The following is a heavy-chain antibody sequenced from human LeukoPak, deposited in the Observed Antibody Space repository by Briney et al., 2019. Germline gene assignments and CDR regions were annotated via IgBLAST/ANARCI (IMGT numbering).Heavy chain of an antibody. V-gene: IGHV4-59*01. Sequence: SETLSLTCTVSGGSISSYYWSWIRQPPGKGLEWIGYIYYSGSTNYNPSLKGRVTISVDTSKNQFSLKLSSVTAADTAVYYCARGEYSSSYSPLNYWGQGTLVTVSS. J-gene: IGHJ4*02. CDR3: ARGEYSSSYSPLNY. D-gene: IGHD6-6*01. CDR2: IYYSGST. CDR1: GGSISSYY.